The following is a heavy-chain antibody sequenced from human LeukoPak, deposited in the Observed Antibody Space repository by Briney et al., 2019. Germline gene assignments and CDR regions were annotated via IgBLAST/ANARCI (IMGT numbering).Heavy chain of an antibody. CDR1: GGSFSGYY. CDR2: INHSGST. Sequence: SETLSLTCVVYGGSFSGYYWSWIRQPPGKGLEWIGEINHSGSTNYNPSLKSRVTISVDTSKNQFSLKLSSVTAADTAVYYCARGLMSSTSLDVWGKGTTVTVSS. D-gene: IGHD2-2*01. CDR3: ARGLMSSTSLDV. V-gene: IGHV4-34*01. J-gene: IGHJ6*04.